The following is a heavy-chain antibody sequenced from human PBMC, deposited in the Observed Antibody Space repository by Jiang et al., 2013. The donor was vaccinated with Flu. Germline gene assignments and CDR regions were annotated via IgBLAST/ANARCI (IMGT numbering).Heavy chain of an antibody. CDR3: AKDTGALLWVGELFDGFEM. CDR2: ISWNSGSI. CDR1: GFTFDDFA. D-gene: IGHD3-10*01. Sequence: VQLVESGGDLVQPGGSLRLSCAASGFTFDDFAMHWVRQAPGKGLEWVAGISWNSGSINYADSVKGRFTISRDNTENSLFLQMNSLRPEDTAVYYCAKDTGALLWVGELFDGFEMWGQGTSGHRLF. V-gene: IGHV3-9*01. J-gene: IGHJ3*02.